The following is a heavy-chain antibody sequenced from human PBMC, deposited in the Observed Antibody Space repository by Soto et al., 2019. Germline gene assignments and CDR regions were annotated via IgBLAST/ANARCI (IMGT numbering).Heavy chain of an antibody. J-gene: IGHJ4*02. CDR1: GFTFSSYS. CDR3: AKGSGYVHYYFDY. D-gene: IGHD5-12*01. Sequence: PGGSLRLSCAASGFTFSSYSMNWVRQAPGKGLEWVSSISSSSSYIYYADSVKGRFTISRDNAKNSLYLQMNSLRAEDTALYYCAKGSGYVHYYFDYWGQGTLVTVSS. V-gene: IGHV3-21*04. CDR2: ISSSSSYI.